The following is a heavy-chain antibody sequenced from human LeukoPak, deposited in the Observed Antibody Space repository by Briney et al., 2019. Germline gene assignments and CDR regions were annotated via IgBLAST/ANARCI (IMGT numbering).Heavy chain of an antibody. D-gene: IGHD3-10*02. CDR2: INPDGSEK. Sequence: GGSLRLSCVASRFTFNKYYMSWVRQAPGKGLQGVANINPDGSEKYYVDSVKGRFTISRDNAKNSLYLQMNSLRAEDTAVYYCAELGITMIGGVWGKGTTVTISS. V-gene: IGHV3-7*01. J-gene: IGHJ6*04. CDR3: AELGITMIGGV. CDR1: RFTFNKYY.